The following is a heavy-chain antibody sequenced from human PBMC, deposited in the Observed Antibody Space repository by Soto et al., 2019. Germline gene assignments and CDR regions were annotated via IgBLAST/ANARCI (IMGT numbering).Heavy chain of an antibody. V-gene: IGHV3-15*07. D-gene: IGHD3-22*01. Sequence: EVQLVESGGGLVKPGGSLRLSCAASGFTLSNAWRNWVRQAPGTGLEWVGRIKSKTDGGTADYNAPVKGRFTISRDDSKNTLYLQMNSLKTEDTAVFYCATDRASNSGYASDYWGQGTLVTVSS. J-gene: IGHJ4*02. CDR3: ATDRASNSGYASDY. CDR1: GFTLSNAW. CDR2: IKSKTDGGTA.